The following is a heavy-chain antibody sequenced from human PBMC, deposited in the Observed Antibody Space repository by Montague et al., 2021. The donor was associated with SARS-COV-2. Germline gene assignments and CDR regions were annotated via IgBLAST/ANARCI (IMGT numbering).Heavy chain of an antibody. D-gene: IGHD3-9*01. Sequence: SETLSLTCAISGGSFSNYYWSWIRQPPGKGLEWIGEVNQSGTTIYNPSVKSEVTISVDTSKNQFSLKLSSVTAADTAVYYCARDGSLRFEILIGPRYYYYGMDVWGQGTTVTVSS. CDR3: ARDGSLRFEILIGPRYYYYGMDV. CDR2: VNQSGTT. CDR1: GGSFSNYY. J-gene: IGHJ6*02. V-gene: IGHV4-34*01.